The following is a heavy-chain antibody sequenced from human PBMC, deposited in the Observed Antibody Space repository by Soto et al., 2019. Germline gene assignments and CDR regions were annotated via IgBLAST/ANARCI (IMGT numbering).Heavy chain of an antibody. Sequence: SETLSLTCAVSCGSIISSNWWSWVRQPPGKGLEWIGEIYHSGSTNYNPSLKSRVTISVDKSKNQFSLKLSSVTAADTAVYYCARDLVRGVSVYWGQGTLVTVSS. CDR2: IYHSGST. D-gene: IGHD3-10*01. J-gene: IGHJ4*02. V-gene: IGHV4-4*02. CDR3: ARDLVRGVSVY. CDR1: CGSIISSNW.